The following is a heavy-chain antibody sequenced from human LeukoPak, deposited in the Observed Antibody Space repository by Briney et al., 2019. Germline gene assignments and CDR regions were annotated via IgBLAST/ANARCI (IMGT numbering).Heavy chain of an antibody. Sequence: PGGSLRLSCAASGFTFSSYSMNWVRQAPGKGLEWVSSISSSSSYIYYADSVKGRFTISRDNSKNTLYLQMNSLRAEDTAVYYCAKGWVYSYGLGYMDVWGKGTTVTVSS. D-gene: IGHD5-18*01. CDR1: GFTFSSYS. CDR2: ISSSSSYI. J-gene: IGHJ6*03. V-gene: IGHV3-21*04. CDR3: AKGWVYSYGLGYMDV.